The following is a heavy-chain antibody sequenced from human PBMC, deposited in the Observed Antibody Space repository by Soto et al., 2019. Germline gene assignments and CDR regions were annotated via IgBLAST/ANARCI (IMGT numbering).Heavy chain of an antibody. V-gene: IGHV4-61*01. CDR3: ARGVLH. CDR1: GGSVSSGTCY. J-gene: IGHJ4*01. CDR2: IYYSGST. Sequence: PSETLSLTCTVSGGSVSSGTCYWSWIRQPPGKGLEWIGYIYYSGSTNYNPSLKSRVTISVDTSKNQFSLKLSSVTAADTAVYYCARGVLHWGQGTLVTVSS. D-gene: IGHD3-3*01.